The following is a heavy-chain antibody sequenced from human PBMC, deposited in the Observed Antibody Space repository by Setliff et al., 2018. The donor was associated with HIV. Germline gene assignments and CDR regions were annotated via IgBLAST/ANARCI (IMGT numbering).Heavy chain of an antibody. Sequence: PSETLSLTCTVSGDSISSGYYYWSWIRQPAGKGLEWIGRIYTSGRTKYNPSLQSRVTISVDASKNQFPLRLRSVTAADTAVYYCARDGETTVMGDAFDIWGQGTMVTVSS. D-gene: IGHD4-4*01. CDR3: ARDGETTVMGDAFDI. CDR2: IYTSGRT. J-gene: IGHJ3*02. V-gene: IGHV4-61*02. CDR1: GDSISSGYYY.